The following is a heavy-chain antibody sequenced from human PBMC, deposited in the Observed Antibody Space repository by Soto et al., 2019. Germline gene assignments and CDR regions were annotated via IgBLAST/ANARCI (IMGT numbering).Heavy chain of an antibody. J-gene: IGHJ3*02. D-gene: IGHD3-3*02. Sequence: QVQLVQSGAEVKKPGASVKVSCKASGYTFTSYDINWVRQATGQGLEWMGWMNPNSGNTCYAQKFQGRVTMTRNTSISTAYMEMNGLRSEDTAVYYCASASLAGAFDIWGQGTMVTVSS. CDR1: GYTFTSYD. V-gene: IGHV1-8*01. CDR3: ASASLAGAFDI. CDR2: MNPNSGNT.